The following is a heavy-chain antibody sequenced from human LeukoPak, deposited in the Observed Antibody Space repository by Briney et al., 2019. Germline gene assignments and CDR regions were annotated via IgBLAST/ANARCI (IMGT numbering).Heavy chain of an antibody. D-gene: IGHD2-2*01. J-gene: IGHJ4*02. Sequence: GGSLRLSCAASGFTFRSYEMNWVRQAPGKGLEWVSYISSSRSTIYYADSVKGRFTISRDNAKNSLYLQMNSLRDEDTAVYYCARDCSSTSCYEPRYWGQGTLVTVSS. CDR3: ARDCSSTSCYEPRY. V-gene: IGHV3-48*02. CDR2: ISSSRSTI. CDR1: GFTFRSYE.